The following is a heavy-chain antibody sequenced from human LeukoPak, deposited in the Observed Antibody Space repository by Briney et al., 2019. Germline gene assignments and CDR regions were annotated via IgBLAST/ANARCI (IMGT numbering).Heavy chain of an antibody. CDR3: ASYDSSGYYYRAFDI. CDR2: IIPIFGTA. V-gene: IGHV1-69*13. Sequence: ASVKVSCKASGGAFSSYAISWVRQAPGQGLEWMGGIIPIFGTANYAQKFQGRVTITADESTSTAYMELSSLRSEDTAVYYCASYDSSGYYYRAFDIWGQGTMVTVSS. J-gene: IGHJ3*02. D-gene: IGHD3-22*01. CDR1: GGAFSSYA.